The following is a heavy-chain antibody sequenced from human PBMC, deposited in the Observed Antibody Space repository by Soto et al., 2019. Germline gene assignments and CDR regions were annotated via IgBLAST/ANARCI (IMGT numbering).Heavy chain of an antibody. D-gene: IGHD3-9*01. CDR1: GYTFSPYR. J-gene: IGHJ4*02. Sequence: GESLKISCKGSGYTFSPYRIGWVRQVPGKGLEWMGIISPGDSDTKYSQSFQGQVTISADKSISTAYLPWNSLMSSDTALYYCARHATYYDMLSGYYFDYWGQGTLVTVSS. CDR3: ARHATYYDMLSGYYFDY. CDR2: ISPGDSDT. V-gene: IGHV5-51*01.